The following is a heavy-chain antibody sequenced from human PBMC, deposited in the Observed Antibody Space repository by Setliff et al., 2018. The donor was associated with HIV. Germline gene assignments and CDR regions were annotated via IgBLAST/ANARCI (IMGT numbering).Heavy chain of an antibody. J-gene: IGHJ4*02. V-gene: IGHV4-38-2*02. CDR2: IYHTGST. CDR3: ARNRVPSSL. Sequence: PSETLSLTCTVSGNSITRDYQWGWIRQPPGKGLEWIGSIYHTGSTYYNPSLKSRVTMSVDTSKNQFSLRLNSVIAADTAVYYCARNRVPSSLWGQGTLVTVSS. CDR1: GNSITRDYQ. D-gene: IGHD3-10*01.